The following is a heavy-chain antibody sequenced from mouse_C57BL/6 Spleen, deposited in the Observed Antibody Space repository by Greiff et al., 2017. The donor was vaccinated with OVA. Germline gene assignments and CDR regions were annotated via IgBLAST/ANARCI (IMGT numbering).Heavy chain of an antibody. CDR3: ARHYYGSSYFDV. J-gene: IGHJ1*03. V-gene: IGHV1-52*01. CDR1: GYTFTSYW. Sequence: QVQLQQPGAELVRPGSSVKLSCKASGYTFTSYWMHWVKQRPIQGLEWIGNIDPSDSETNYNQKFKDKATLTVDKSSSTAYMQLSSLTSEDSAVYYCARHYYGSSYFDVWGTGTTVTVSS. D-gene: IGHD1-1*01. CDR2: IDPSDSET.